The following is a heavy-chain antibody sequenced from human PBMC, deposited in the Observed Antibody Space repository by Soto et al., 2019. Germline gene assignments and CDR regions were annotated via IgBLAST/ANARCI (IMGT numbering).Heavy chain of an antibody. CDR3: ARDRIPYGMDI. J-gene: IGHJ6*02. CDR1: GCTFSSYA. Sequence: SVKVSCKASGCTFSSYAIRWVRQAPGQGLEWMGGIIPIFGTANYAQKFQGRVTITAAESTSTAYMELSSLRSEDTAVDYCARDRIPYGMDIWGQGTTVTVSS. CDR2: IIPIFGTA. D-gene: IGHD2-2*02. V-gene: IGHV1-69*13.